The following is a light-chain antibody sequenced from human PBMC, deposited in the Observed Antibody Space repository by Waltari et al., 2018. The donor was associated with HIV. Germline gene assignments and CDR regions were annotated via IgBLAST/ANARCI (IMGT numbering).Light chain of an antibody. CDR1: SSDVGGYNY. V-gene: IGLV2-14*01. CDR2: EVS. J-gene: IGLJ3*02. CDR3: SSYTSSSTWV. Sequence: QSALTQPASVSGSPGQSITISCTGTSSDVGGYNYVSWYQQHPGKAPKLMVYEVSKRPSGVSNRCSASKSGNTASLTISGLQAEDEADYYCSSYTSSSTWVFGGGTKLTVL.